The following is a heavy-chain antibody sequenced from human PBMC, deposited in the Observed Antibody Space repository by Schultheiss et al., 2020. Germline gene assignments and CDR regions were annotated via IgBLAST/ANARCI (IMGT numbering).Heavy chain of an antibody. CDR3: ASLVVCGSGSHEIHDY. V-gene: IGHV1-46*01. Sequence: AYVKVSCKASGYTFTSYYMHWVRQAPGLGLEWMGIINPSGGSTSYAQKCQGRDTMTRDTSTSTVYMELSSLRSEDTDVYYCASLVVCGSGSHEIHDYWGQGTLVTDSS. D-gene: IGHD3-10*01. CDR1: GYTFTSYY. J-gene: IGHJ4*02. CDR2: INPSGGST.